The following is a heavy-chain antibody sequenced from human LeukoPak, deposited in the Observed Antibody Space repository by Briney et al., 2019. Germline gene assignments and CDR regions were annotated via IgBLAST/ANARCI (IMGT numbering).Heavy chain of an antibody. CDR3: ARVDTAMGSLDY. V-gene: IGHV3-30*03. CDR1: EFIFSTYG. J-gene: IGHJ4*02. D-gene: IGHD5-18*01. Sequence: GGSLRLSCAASEFIFSTYGMHWVRQAPGKGLEWVAVMSYDGSTKYYADSVKGRFTISRDNSKNTLYLQMNTLRAEDTAVYYCARVDTAMGSLDYWGQGTLVTVSS. CDR2: MSYDGSTK.